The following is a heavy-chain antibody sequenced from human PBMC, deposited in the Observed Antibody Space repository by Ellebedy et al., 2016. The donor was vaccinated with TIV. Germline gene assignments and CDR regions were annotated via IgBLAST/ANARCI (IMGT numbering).Heavy chain of an antibody. Sequence: MPSETLSLTCTVSGGSISSYYWSWIRQPPGKGLEWIGYIYYSGSTNYNPSLKSRVTISVDTSKNQFSLKLSSVTAADTAVYYCARADILTGGDYYYGMDVWGQGTMVTVSS. CDR3: ARADILTGGDYYYGMDV. CDR1: GGSISSYY. J-gene: IGHJ6*02. CDR2: IYYSGST. V-gene: IGHV4-59*01. D-gene: IGHD3-9*01.